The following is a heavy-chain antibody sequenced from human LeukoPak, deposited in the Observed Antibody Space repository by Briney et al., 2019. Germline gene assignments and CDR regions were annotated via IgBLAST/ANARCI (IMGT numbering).Heavy chain of an antibody. CDR1: GFTFRNYW. D-gene: IGHD6-13*01. CDR2: INEGGNEK. CDR3: ARHPNSNWDY. V-gene: IGHV3-7*03. Sequence: GGSLRLSCAASGFTFRNYWMSWVRQVPGKGLEWVVNINEGGNEKNYVDSVKGRFTASRDNAQNSLYLQMNSLRVEDTAVYYCARHPNSNWDYWGQGRLVTVSS. J-gene: IGHJ4*02.